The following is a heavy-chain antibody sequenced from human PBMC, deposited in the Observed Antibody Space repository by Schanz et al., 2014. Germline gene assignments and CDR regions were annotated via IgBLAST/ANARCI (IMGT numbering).Heavy chain of an antibody. Sequence: QVHLVESGGGVVPPGRSLRLSCAASGFTFHNYGMHWVRQAPGKGLEWVAVIWYDGTDRYYADSVKGRFTISRDNSKNTLYLQMNSLRAEDTAVYYCAKGSMAARPLLPTDYYFYGTDIWGQGTTVTVSS. CDR2: IWYDGTDR. V-gene: IGHV3-33*06. CDR3: AKGSMAARPLLPTDYYFYGTDI. CDR1: GFTFHNYG. D-gene: IGHD6-6*01. J-gene: IGHJ6*02.